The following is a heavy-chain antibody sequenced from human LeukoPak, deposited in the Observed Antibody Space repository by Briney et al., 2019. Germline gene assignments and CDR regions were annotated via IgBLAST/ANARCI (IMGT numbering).Heavy chain of an antibody. CDR3: GKDPPGSRIIMAAFDY. Sequence: PGGSLRLSCAASGFTFDDYAMHWVRQAPGKGLEWVSGIRGGGGVTYYADSVKGRFTISRDNSKNMLYLQMNSLKVEDTAVYYCGKDPPGSRIIMAAFDYSGQGTLVTVSS. D-gene: IGHD3-10*01. J-gene: IGHJ4*02. CDR2: IRGGGGVT. V-gene: IGHV3-23*01. CDR1: GFTFDDYA.